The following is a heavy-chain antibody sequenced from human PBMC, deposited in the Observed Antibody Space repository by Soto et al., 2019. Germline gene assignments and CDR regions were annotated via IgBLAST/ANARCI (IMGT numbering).Heavy chain of an antibody. J-gene: IGHJ4*02. CDR2: IYHSGSS. V-gene: IGHV4-30-4*01. CDR1: GGSISNGNYY. D-gene: IGHD2-2*01. CDR3: AILPAASSNDDY. Sequence: QVQLQESGPGLVKPSQTLSLTCSVSGGSISNGNYYWSWIRQPPGKGLEWIGYIYHSGSSYYNTSLKSRVTISVDTSMNQFSLRLSSVTAPDTAVYYCAILPAASSNDDYWGQGTLVTVSS.